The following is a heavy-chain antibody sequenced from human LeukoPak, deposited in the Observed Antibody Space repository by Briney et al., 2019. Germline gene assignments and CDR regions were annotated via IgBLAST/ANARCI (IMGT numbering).Heavy chain of an antibody. CDR1: GFTLDDLA. V-gene: IGHV3-9*01. Sequence: GGSLSLSCAVSGFTLDDLAMHWVRPAPGKGLVWVSGIRWNSGHIGPADSVKGRSTICRDHAKSSLYLQMNSLRTEDTALYYCAKDRRHTVSGGYFDLWGRGTLVIVSS. J-gene: IGHJ2*01. CDR3: AKDRRHTVSGGYFDL. D-gene: IGHD3-10*01. CDR2: IRWNSGHI.